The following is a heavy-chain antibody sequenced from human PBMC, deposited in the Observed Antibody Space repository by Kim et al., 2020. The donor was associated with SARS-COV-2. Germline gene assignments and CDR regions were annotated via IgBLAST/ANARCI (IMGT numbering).Heavy chain of an antibody. Sequence: GGSLRLSCAASGFTFSNYGMHWVRQAPGKGLEWVAVIWYDGNNKNSADSVKGRFTISRDNSKNTLYLQMNSLRAEDTAVYYCATDDSSGKPGGYWGQGTLVTVSS. CDR2: IWYDGNNK. V-gene: IGHV3-33*01. CDR1: GFTFSNYG. D-gene: IGHD3-22*01. CDR3: ATDDSSGKPGGY. J-gene: IGHJ4*02.